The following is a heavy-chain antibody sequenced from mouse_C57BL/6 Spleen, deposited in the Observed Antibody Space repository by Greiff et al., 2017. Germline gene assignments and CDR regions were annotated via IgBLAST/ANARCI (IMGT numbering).Heavy chain of an antibody. D-gene: IGHD2-1*01. CDR3: ARSLIYYGNYDAMDD. Sequence: VKLQQSGAELVKPGASVKMSCKASGYTFTSYWITWVKQRPGQGLEWIGDIYPGSGSTNYNEKFKSKATLTVDTSSSTAYMQLSSLTSEDSAVYYCARSLIYYGNYDAMDDWGKVTSVTVSS. CDR2: IYPGSGST. V-gene: IGHV1-55*01. CDR1: GYTFTSYW. J-gene: IGHJ4*01.